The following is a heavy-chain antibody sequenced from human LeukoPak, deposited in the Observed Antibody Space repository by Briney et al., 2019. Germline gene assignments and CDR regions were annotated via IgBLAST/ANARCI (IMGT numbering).Heavy chain of an antibody. Sequence: ASVKVSCKASGYTFTSYGISWVRQAPGQGREGMGWISAYNGKRNYAKKLQGRVTMTTDTSTSTAYMELRSLRSDDTAVYYCARDDDYGSGSYYHYYYGMDVWGKGTTVTVSS. CDR2: ISAYNGKR. D-gene: IGHD3-10*01. V-gene: IGHV1-18*04. CDR3: ARDDDYGSGSYYHYYYGMDV. J-gene: IGHJ6*04. CDR1: GYTFTSYG.